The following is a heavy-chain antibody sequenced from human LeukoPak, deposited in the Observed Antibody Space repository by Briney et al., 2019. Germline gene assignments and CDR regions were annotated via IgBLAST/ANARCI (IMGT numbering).Heavy chain of an antibody. J-gene: IGHJ4*02. CDR2: IYSGGST. D-gene: IGHD6-13*01. CDR3: ARMYSSSWSVDY. Sequence: GGSLRLSCAASGFTVSSNYMSWVRQAPGKGLEWVSVIYSGGSTYYADSVKGRFTISRDNSKNTLYLQMNSLRAEDTAVYYCARMYSSSWSVDYWGQGTLVTVSS. V-gene: IGHV3-53*01. CDR1: GFTVSSNY.